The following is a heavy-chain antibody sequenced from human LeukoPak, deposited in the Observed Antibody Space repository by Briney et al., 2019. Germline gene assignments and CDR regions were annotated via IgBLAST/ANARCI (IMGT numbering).Heavy chain of an antibody. CDR1: GYTFTGYY. Sequence: ASVKVSCKASGYTFTGYYIHWVRQAPGQGLEGMGWINPNSGGTNYAQQFQGRVTMTRDTSISTAYMELSRLTSADTAVYYCARDAIVRDYSNSDYWGQGTLVTVSS. CDR2: INPNSGGT. V-gene: IGHV1-2*02. J-gene: IGHJ4*02. CDR3: ARDAIVRDYSNSDY. D-gene: IGHD4-11*01.